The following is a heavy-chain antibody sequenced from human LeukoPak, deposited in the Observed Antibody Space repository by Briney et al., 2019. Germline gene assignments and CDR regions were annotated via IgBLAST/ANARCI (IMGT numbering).Heavy chain of an antibody. CDR2: ISSSSSYI. D-gene: IGHD3-22*01. J-gene: IGHJ4*02. CDR3: ARDRVLDYYDSSGYDY. Sequence: PGGSLRLSCAASGFTFSSYSMNWVRQAPGKGLEWVSSISSSSSYIYYADSVKGRFTISRDNAKTSLYLQMNSLRAEDTAVYYCARDRVLDYYDSSGYDYWGQGTLVTVSS. V-gene: IGHV3-21*01. CDR1: GFTFSSYS.